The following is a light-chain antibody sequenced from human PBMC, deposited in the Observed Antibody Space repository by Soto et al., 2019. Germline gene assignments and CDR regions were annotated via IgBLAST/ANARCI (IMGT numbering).Light chain of an antibody. CDR3: ETWDFNTRV. Sequence: QLVLTQSSSASASLGSSVKLTCTLRSGHSSYIIAWHQQQPGKAPRYLMKLEGSGSSNKGSGLPDRFSGSTSGADRYLTISNLQFEDEADYYCETWDFNTRVFGGGTKLTVL. J-gene: IGLJ3*02. CDR2: LEGSGSS. CDR1: SGHSSYI. V-gene: IGLV4-60*02.